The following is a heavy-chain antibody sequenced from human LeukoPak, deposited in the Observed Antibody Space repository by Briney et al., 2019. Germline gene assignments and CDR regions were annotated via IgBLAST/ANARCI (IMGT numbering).Heavy chain of an antibody. CDR2: VNHSGRT. CDR3: ARGGYSFGL. Sequence: PSETLSLTCAVYGGSFSDYWWTWIRQSPGKGLEWIGEVNHSGRTNYNPSLKSRVSISVDRSKKQFSLKLTSVTAADTAVYYCARGGYSFGLRGQGNLVTVSS. V-gene: IGHV4-34*01. D-gene: IGHD5-18*01. J-gene: IGHJ4*02. CDR1: GGSFSDYW.